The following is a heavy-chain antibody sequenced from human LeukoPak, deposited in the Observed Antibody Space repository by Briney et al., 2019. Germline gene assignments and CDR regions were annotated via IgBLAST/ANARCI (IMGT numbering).Heavy chain of an antibody. CDR2: ISYDGSNK. V-gene: IGHV3-30*18. CDR3: AKGLDGYNLVY. CDR1: GFTFSSYG. D-gene: IGHD5-24*01. Sequence: GGSLRHSCAASGFTFSSYGMHWVRQAPGKGLEWVAVISYDGSNKYYADSVKGRFTISRDNSKNTLYLQMNSLRAEDTAVYYCAKGLDGYNLVYWGQGTLVTVSS. J-gene: IGHJ4*02.